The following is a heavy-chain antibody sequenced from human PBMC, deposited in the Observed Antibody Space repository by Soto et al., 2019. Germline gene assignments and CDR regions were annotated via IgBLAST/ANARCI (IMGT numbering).Heavy chain of an antibody. Sequence: QVQLQESGPGLVKPSQTLSLTCTVSGGSISSGGYYWSWIRQHPGKGLEWIGYIYYSGSTYYNYYPPSLKSRVTISVDTSKNQFSLKLSSVTAADTAVYYCARTPLLWGQGTLVTGSS. J-gene: IGHJ4*02. CDR2: IYYSGST. V-gene: IGHV4-31*03. CDR1: GGSISSGGYY. D-gene: IGHD1-26*01. CDR3: ARTPLL.